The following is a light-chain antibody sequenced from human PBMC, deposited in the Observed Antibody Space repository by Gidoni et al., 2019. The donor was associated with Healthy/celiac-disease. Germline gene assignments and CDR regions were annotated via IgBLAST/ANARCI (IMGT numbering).Light chain of an antibody. J-gene: IGKJ4*01. CDR2: MAS. Sequence: DIQMTHSPSTLSASVGDRVTITCRASQSISSWFAWYQQKPGKAPKLLIYMASSLESGVPSRFSGSGSGTEFTLTISSLQPDDFATYYCQQYNSYSLTFGGGTKVEIK. V-gene: IGKV1-5*03. CDR3: QQYNSYSLT. CDR1: QSISSW.